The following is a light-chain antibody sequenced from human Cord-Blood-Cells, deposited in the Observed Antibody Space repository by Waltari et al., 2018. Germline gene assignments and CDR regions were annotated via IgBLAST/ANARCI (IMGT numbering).Light chain of an antibody. CDR3: QQYNNWPPIT. J-gene: IGKJ5*01. Sequence: EIVMTQSPATLSVSPGERATLSCRASQSVSSNLAWYQQKPGQAPRLLIYGASTRATVIPARFSGSGAGTEFTLTISGLQSEDFAVYYCQQYNNWPPITFGQGTRLEIK. CDR2: GAS. V-gene: IGKV3-15*01. CDR1: QSVSSN.